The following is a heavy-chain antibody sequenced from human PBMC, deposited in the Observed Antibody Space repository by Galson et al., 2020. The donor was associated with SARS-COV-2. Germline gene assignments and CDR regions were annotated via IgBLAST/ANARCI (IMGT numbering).Heavy chain of an antibody. CDR2: ISWNSGSI. CDR1: GFTFDDYA. V-gene: IGHV3-9*01. CDR3: AKDMGPLTAMVTGGFDY. J-gene: IGHJ4*02. D-gene: IGHD5-18*01. Sequence: GGSLRLSCAASGFTFDDYAMHWVRQAPGKGLEWVSGISWNSGSIGYADSVKGRFTISRDNAKNSLYLQMNSLRAEDTALYYCAKDMGPLTAMVTGGFDYWGQGTLVTVSS.